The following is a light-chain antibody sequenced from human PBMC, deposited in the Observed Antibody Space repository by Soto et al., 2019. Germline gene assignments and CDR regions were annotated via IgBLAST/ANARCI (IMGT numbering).Light chain of an antibody. V-gene: IGKV3D-20*01. CDR2: DAS. CDR1: HSVSSSY. CDR3: QQYGSSLIT. J-gene: IGKJ3*01. Sequence: EIVLTQSPATLSLSPGERATLSCGASHSVSSSYLAWYQQKPGLAPRLLIYDASSRATGIPDRFSGSGSGTDFTLTISRLEPEDFAVYYCQQYGSSLITFGPGTKVDI.